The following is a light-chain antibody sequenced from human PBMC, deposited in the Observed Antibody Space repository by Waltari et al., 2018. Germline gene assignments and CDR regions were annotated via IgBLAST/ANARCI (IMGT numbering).Light chain of an antibody. CDR2: DGF. CDR3: QQGRDWPPT. CDR1: HSMSNY. Sequence: EIVLTQSPATLSLSPGERATLSCRASHSMSNYLAWYQQKPGQAPRLLIYDGFERPTDIPARFTGGGSGTDFTLTISSLEIDDFAVYFCQQGRDWPPTFGGGTKVE. J-gene: IGKJ4*01. V-gene: IGKV3-11*01.